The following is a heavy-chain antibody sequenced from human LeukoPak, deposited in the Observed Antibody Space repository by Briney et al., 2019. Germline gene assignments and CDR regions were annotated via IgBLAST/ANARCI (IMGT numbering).Heavy chain of an antibody. CDR3: ARDSIDIVVAVAASRGLDV. Sequence: PSETLSLTCTVSGYSISSGYYWGWIRQPPGKGLEWIGSIYHSGSTYYNPSLKSRVTISVDSSKNQFSLKLSSVTAADTAVYYCARDSIDIVVAVAASRGLDVWGKGTTVTVSS. CDR2: IYHSGST. D-gene: IGHD2-15*01. V-gene: IGHV4-38-2*02. J-gene: IGHJ6*04. CDR1: GYSISSGYY.